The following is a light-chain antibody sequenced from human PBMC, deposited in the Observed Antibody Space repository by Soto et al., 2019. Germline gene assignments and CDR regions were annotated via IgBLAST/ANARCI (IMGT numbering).Light chain of an antibody. CDR3: QSYESDNQV. J-gene: IGLJ3*02. Sequence: NFMLTQPHSVSESPGKTVTISCTRSSGSIASNYVKWYQQRTCSSPTPVIYEDNQRPAGVPDRFSGSIDSSSNSASLTISGLKTEYEADYYCQSYESDNQVFGGGTKLTVL. CDR1: SGSIASNY. CDR2: EDN. V-gene: IGLV6-57*01.